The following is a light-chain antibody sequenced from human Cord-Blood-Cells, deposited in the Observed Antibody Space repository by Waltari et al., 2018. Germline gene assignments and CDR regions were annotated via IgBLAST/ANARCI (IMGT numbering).Light chain of an antibody. CDR3: CSYAGSYTFGYV. CDR1: SSDVGGYNY. CDR2: DVS. Sequence: QSALTQPRSVSGSPGQSVTISCTGTSSDVGGYNYVSWYQQHPGKAPKLMIYDVSKRPAGVPDRFSSSKSGNTASLTISGLQAEDEADYYCCSYAGSYTFGYVFGTGTKVTGL. J-gene: IGLJ1*01. V-gene: IGLV2-11*01.